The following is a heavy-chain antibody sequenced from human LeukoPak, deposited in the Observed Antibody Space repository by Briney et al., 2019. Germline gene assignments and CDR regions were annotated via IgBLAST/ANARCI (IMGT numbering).Heavy chain of an antibody. CDR3: ASHAYYDFWSGYYSKTPSSPFDY. CDR2: INPNSGGT. V-gene: IGHV1-2*02. D-gene: IGHD3-3*01. Sequence: ASVKVSCKASGYTFTGYYMHWVRQAPGQGLEWMGWINPNSGGTNYAQKFQGRVTMTRDTSICTAYMELSRLRSDDTAVYYCASHAYYDFWSGYYSKTPSSPFDYWGQGTLVTVSS. J-gene: IGHJ4*02. CDR1: GYTFTGYY.